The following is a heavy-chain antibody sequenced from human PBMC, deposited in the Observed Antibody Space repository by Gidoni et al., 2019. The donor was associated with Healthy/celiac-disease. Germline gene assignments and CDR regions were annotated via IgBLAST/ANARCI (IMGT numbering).Heavy chain of an antibody. V-gene: IGHV5-10-1*03. D-gene: IGHD6-6*01. Sequence: EVQLVQSGAEVTKPGAALRISCKGSGYSFTSYWISWVRQMPGKGLEWMGRIDPSDSYTNYSPSFQGHVTISADKSISTAYLQWSSLKASDTAMYYCARHGMGLIAARLGLDYWGQGTLVTVSS. CDR1: GYSFTSYW. J-gene: IGHJ4*02. CDR2: IDPSDSYT. CDR3: ARHGMGLIAARLGLDY.